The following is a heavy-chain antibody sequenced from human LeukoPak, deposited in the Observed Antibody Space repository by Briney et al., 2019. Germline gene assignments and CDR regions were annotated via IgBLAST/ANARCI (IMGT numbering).Heavy chain of an antibody. CDR2: ISSGSSHI. J-gene: IGHJ4*02. Sequence: GGSLRLSCAASGFIFSTHSMSWVRQSPGKGLEWVSSISSGSSHIYYADSMKGRFTISRDNARNSLFLQMNSLRAEDTAVYYCVRDFKTQLDGYSPPYHFDYWGQGALVTVSS. V-gene: IGHV3-21*01. D-gene: IGHD5-24*01. CDR3: VRDFKTQLDGYSPPYHFDY. CDR1: GFIFSTHS.